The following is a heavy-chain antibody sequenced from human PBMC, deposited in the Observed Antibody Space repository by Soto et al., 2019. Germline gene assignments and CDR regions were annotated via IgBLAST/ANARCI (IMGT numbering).Heavy chain of an antibody. CDR2: ISAYNGNT. CDR1: GYTFTSYG. CDR3: ARDVPYSSGSLTSDF. D-gene: IGHD3-10*01. Sequence: GASVKVSCKASGYTFTSYGISWVRQAPGQGLEWMGWISAYNGNTNYAQKLQGRVTMTTDTSTSTAYMELRSLRSDDTAVYYCARDVPYSSGSLTSDFCGQGTLVTGSS. V-gene: IGHV1-18*01. J-gene: IGHJ4*02.